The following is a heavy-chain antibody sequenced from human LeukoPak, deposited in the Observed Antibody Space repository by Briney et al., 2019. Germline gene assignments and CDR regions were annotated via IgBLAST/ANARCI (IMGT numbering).Heavy chain of an antibody. CDR2: IIPIFGTA. J-gene: IGHJ4*02. CDR1: GGTFSSYA. CDR3: ARLNVDTTMAHDY. D-gene: IGHD5-18*01. Sequence: ASVKVSCKASGGTFSSYAISWVRQAPGQGLEWMGGIIPIFGTANYAQKFQGRVTITADESTSTAYMELSSLRSEDTAVYYCARLNVDTTMAHDYWGQGTLVTVSS. V-gene: IGHV1-69*13.